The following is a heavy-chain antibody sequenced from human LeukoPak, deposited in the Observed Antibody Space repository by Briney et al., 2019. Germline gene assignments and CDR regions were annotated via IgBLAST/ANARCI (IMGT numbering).Heavy chain of an antibody. Sequence: SETLSLTCTVSGVSISSYYWSWIRQPPGKGLEWIGYISYSGSTNYNPSLKSRVTTSVDTSKNQFSLNLSSVTAADTAVYYCARLYSGTYEASDIWGQGTMVTVSS. J-gene: IGHJ3*02. D-gene: IGHD1-26*01. CDR1: GVSISSYY. CDR3: ARLYSGTYEASDI. V-gene: IGHV4-59*08. CDR2: ISYSGST.